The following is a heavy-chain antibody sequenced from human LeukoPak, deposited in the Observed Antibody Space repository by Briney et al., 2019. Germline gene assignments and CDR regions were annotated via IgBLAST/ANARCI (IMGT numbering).Heavy chain of an antibody. V-gene: IGHV4-34*01. Sequence: PSETLSLTCAVYGGSFSGYYWSWIRQPPGKGLEWIGEINHSGSTNYNPSLKSRVTISVDTSKNQFSLKLSSVTAADTAVYYCARARYCSSTSCRPSVLNYYYYYMDVWGKGTTVTVSS. D-gene: IGHD2-2*01. J-gene: IGHJ6*03. CDR3: ARARYCSSTSCRPSVLNYYYYYMDV. CDR2: INHSGST. CDR1: GGSFSGYY.